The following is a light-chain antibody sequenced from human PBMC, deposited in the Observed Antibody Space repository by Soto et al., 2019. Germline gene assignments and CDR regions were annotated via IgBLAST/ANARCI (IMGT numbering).Light chain of an antibody. J-gene: IGLJ2*01. CDR1: KLGDKY. Sequence: SYELTQPPSVSVSPGQTASITCSGDKLGDKYASWYQQKPGQSPVLVIYQNRKRPSGIPERFSGSNSGNTATLTISGTQAMDEADYYCQAWDNNYGVFGGGTKLTVL. CDR3: QAWDNNYGV. V-gene: IGLV3-1*01. CDR2: QNR.